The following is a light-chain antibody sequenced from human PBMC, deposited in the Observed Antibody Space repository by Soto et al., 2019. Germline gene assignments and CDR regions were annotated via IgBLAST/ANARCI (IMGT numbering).Light chain of an antibody. CDR2: AAS. CDR1: QDISNY. CDR3: LQHNSYPYT. J-gene: IGKJ2*01. Sequence: DIQMTQSPSAMSASVGDRVTITCRASQDISNYLAGFQQKPGKVPERLIYAASSLPSGVPSRFAGSGSGTEFTLTISGLQPEDFATYYCLQHNSYPYTFGQGTKLEIK. V-gene: IGKV1-17*03.